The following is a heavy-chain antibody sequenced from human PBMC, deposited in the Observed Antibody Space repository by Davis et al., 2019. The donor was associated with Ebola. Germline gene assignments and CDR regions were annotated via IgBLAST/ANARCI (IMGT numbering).Heavy chain of an antibody. Sequence: GESLKISCAASGFTFSSYGMHWVRQAPGKGLEWVAFIRYDGSNKYYADSVKGRFTISRDNSKNTLYLQMNSLRAEDTAVYYCAKDLGYCISTSCYPGPLDGWGQGTLVTVSS. CDR1: GFTFSSYG. CDR2: IRYDGSNK. J-gene: IGHJ4*02. D-gene: IGHD2-2*01. V-gene: IGHV3-30*02. CDR3: AKDLGYCISTSCYPGPLDG.